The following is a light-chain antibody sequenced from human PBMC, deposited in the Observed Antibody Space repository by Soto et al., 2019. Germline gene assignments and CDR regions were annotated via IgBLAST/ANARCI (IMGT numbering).Light chain of an antibody. Sequence: DIQLTQSPSFLSASVLDIVTITFRASQGIRNDLGWYQQKPGTAPKVLIYHASNLQSGVPSRFSGSGSGTEFTLTISSLQPDDFATYYCQQYNSYLYTFGQGTKVDIK. CDR2: HAS. V-gene: IGKV1-17*01. CDR3: QQYNSYLYT. J-gene: IGKJ2*01. CDR1: QGIRND.